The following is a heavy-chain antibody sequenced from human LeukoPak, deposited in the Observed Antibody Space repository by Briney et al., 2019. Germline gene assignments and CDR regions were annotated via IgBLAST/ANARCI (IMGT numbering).Heavy chain of an antibody. J-gene: IGHJ4*02. Sequence: PGGSLRLSCAASGFTFSSYAMSWVRQAPGKGLEWVSAISGSGGSTYYADSVKGRFTISRDNSKNTLYLQMNSLRAEDTAVYYCAKFLSQIVVVPAAIYYWGQGTLVTVSS. CDR3: AKFLSQIVVVPAAIYY. CDR1: GFTFSSYA. D-gene: IGHD2-2*01. V-gene: IGHV3-23*01. CDR2: ISGSGGST.